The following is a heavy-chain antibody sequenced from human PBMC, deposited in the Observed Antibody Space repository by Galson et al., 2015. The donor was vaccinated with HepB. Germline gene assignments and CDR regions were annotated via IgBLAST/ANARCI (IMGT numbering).Heavy chain of an antibody. CDR2: LSAYNGNT. D-gene: IGHD3-9*01. J-gene: IGHJ6*02. V-gene: IGHV1-18*01. CDR3: ARVTVYYNVLTASVGYGMDV. CDR1: GYTFTNYG. Sequence: SVKVSCKASGYTFTNYGLSWVRQAPGQGLQWMGWLSAYNGNTNYAQKFQGRVTMTTDTSTSTASMELRSLRSDDTAMYYCARVTVYYNVLTASVGYGMDVWGQGTTVTVSS.